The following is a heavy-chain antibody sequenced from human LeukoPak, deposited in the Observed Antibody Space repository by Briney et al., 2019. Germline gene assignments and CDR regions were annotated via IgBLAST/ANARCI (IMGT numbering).Heavy chain of an antibody. V-gene: IGHV5-51*01. CDR2: IYPGDSDT. Sequence: GESLKISCKGSGYSFTSYWIGWVRQMPGKGLEWMGIIYPGDSDTRYSPSFQGQVTISADKSISTAYLPWSSLKASDTAMYYCARSPRGLKYYFDYWGQGTLVTVSS. D-gene: IGHD2-15*01. J-gene: IGHJ4*02. CDR3: ARSPRGLKYYFDY. CDR1: GYSFTSYW.